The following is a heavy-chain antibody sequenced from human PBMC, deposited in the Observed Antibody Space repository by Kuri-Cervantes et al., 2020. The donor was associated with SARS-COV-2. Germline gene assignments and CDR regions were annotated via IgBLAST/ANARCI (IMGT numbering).Heavy chain of an antibody. CDR1: GGSISSGDYY. J-gene: IGHJ5*02. D-gene: IGHD2-2*01. Sequence: GSLRLSCTVSGGSISSGDYYWSWIRQPPGKGLEWIGSIYHSGSTYYNPSLKSRVTISVDTSKNQFSLKLSSVTAADTAVYYCARRDLSSTSINNWFDPWGQGTLVTVSS. V-gene: IGHV4-39*07. CDR2: IYHSGST. CDR3: ARRDLSSTSINNWFDP.